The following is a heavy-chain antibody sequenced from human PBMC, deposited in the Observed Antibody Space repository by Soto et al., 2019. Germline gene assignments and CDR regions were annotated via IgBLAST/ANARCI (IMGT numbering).Heavy chain of an antibody. Sequence: EVQLLESGGGLVQPGGSLRLSCAASGFTFSSYAMSWVRQAPGKGLEWVSGISGSGGSTYYADSVKGRYTIYSYNSKNTLYLQMNSLRAEDTAVYYCAKGQLELRIGCFDPWGQGTLVTVSS. CDR3: AKGQLELRIGCFDP. CDR2: ISGSGGST. J-gene: IGHJ5*02. D-gene: IGHD1-7*01. CDR1: GFTFSSYA. V-gene: IGHV3-23*01.